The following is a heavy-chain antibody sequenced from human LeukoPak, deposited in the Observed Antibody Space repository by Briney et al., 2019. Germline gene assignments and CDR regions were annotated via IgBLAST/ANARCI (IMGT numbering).Heavy chain of an antibody. CDR1: GFTFSSYG. J-gene: IGHJ4*02. V-gene: IGHV3-30*18. CDR3: AKERGTPTWFDY. CDR2: ISYDGSNK. Sequence: PGRSLRLSCAASGFTFSSYGMHWVRQAPGKGLEWVAVISYDGSNKYYADSVKGLFTIYSHNSKNTLYVQMTSLRTEDTAVYYCAKERGTPTWFDYWGQGTLVTVAS.